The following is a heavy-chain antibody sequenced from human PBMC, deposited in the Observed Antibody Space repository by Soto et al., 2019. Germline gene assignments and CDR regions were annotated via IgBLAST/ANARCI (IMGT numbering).Heavy chain of an antibody. J-gene: IGHJ4*02. CDR3: ARGHGRFAH. CDR2: INHSGFT. Sequence: QLQLHQWGAGLLKPSETLSLTCDVSGGSFTGYYWSWIRQPPGKGLEWIGEINHSGFTNYNPSLTGRVTISLDTSKSQFSLKLKSLTAADTAFYFCARGHGRFAHWGQGTLVTVSS. V-gene: IGHV4-34*01. CDR1: GGSFTGYY.